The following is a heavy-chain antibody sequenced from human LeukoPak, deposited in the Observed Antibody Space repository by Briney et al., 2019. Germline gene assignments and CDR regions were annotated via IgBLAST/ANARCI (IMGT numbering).Heavy chain of an antibody. CDR2: ISEDGSSA. D-gene: IGHD3-16*01. J-gene: IGHJ4*02. CDR3: ARHLHD. Sequence: PGGSLRLSCAASGFTFSSYWMHWVRQAPGKGLVWVSRISEDGSSANYADSVKGRFTISRDNAKNTLYLQRNSLRAEDTAVYYCARHLHDWGQGTLVTVSS. CDR1: GFTFSSYW. V-gene: IGHV3-74*01.